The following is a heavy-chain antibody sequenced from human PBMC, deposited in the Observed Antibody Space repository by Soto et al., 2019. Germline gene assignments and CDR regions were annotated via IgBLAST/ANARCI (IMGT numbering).Heavy chain of an antibody. J-gene: IGHJ6*02. CDR2: INAGNGNT. V-gene: IGHV1-3*01. Sequence: ASVKVSCKASGYTFTSYAMYWVRQAPGQRLEWMGWINAGNGNTKYSQKFQGRVTITRDTSASTAYMELSSLRSEDTAVYYCARGTITIFGVVTPMDVWGQGTTVTVSS. CDR3: ARGTITIFGVVTPMDV. CDR1: GYTFTSYA. D-gene: IGHD3-3*01.